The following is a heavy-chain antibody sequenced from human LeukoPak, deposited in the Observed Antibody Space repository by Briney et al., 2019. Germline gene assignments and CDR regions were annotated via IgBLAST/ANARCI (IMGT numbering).Heavy chain of an antibody. CDR1: GGSVTSFY. J-gene: IGHJ2*01. CDR2: IYNSENT. Sequence: SETLSLTCTVSGGSVTSFYWSWIRQPPGKGLEWIGYIYNSENTKYNSSLESRVTMSVDTSKNQLFLKLSSVTAADTAVYYCAIFHSGPSGWYVLWYFDLWGRGTLVTVSS. V-gene: IGHV4-4*09. CDR3: AIFHSGPSGWYVLWYFDL. D-gene: IGHD6-19*01.